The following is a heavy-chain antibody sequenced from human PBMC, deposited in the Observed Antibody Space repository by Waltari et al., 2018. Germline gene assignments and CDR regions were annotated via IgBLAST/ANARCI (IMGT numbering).Heavy chain of an antibody. CDR2: IYYSVST. D-gene: IGHD4-4*01. CDR3: ARDRATVRNYFDY. CDR1: GGSISSGDYY. J-gene: IGHJ4*02. Sequence: QVQLQESGPGLVKPSQTLSLTCTVSGGSISSGDYYWSWIRQPPGKGLEWIGYIYYSVSTYYNPSLKSRVTISVDTSKNQCSLKLSSVTAADTAVYYCARDRATVRNYFDYWGQGTLVTVSS. V-gene: IGHV4-30-4*08.